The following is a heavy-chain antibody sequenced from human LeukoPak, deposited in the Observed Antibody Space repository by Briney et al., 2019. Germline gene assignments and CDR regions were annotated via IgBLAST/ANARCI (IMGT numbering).Heavy chain of an antibody. CDR3: AKVSGGSYNSFYGMDV. CDR1: GFTFSSYA. CDR2: ISYDGSNK. J-gene: IGHJ6*02. V-gene: IGHV3-30-3*01. Sequence: GGSLRLSCAASGFTFSSYAMHWVRQAPGKGLEWVAVISYDGSNKYYADSVKGRFTISRDNSKNTLYLQMNSLRAEDTAVYYCAKVSGGSYNSFYGMDVWGQGTTVTVSS. D-gene: IGHD2-15*01.